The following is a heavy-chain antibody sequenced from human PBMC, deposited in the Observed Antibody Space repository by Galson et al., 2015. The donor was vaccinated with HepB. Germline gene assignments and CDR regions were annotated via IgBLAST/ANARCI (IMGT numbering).Heavy chain of an antibody. V-gene: IGHV3-73*01. Sequence: SLRLSCAASGFTFSGSAMHWVRQASGKGLEWVGRIRSKANSYATAYAASVKGRFTISRDDSKNTAYLQMNSLKTEDTAVYYCTKPGYDYIWGSYRYWFDPWGQGTLVTVSS. J-gene: IGHJ5*02. CDR1: GFTFSGSA. CDR2: IRSKANSYAT. CDR3: TKPGYDYIWGSYRYWFDP. D-gene: IGHD3-16*02.